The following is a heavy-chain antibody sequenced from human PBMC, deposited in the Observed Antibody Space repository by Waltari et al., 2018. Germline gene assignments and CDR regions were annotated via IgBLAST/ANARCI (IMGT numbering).Heavy chain of an antibody. CDR1: GCSISSHY. V-gene: IGHV4-59*11. CDR3: AREVVVGSGWYSH. Sequence: QVQLQESGPGLVKPSETLSLTCTVSGCSISSHYWSWIRQPPGKGLEWIGYIYYSGSTNYNPSLKSRVTISVDTSKNQFSLKLSSVTAADTAVYYCAREVVVGSGWYSHWGQGTLVTVSS. CDR2: IYYSGST. J-gene: IGHJ4*02. D-gene: IGHD6-19*01.